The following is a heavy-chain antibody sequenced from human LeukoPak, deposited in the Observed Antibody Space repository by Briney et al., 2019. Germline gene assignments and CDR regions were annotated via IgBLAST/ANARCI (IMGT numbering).Heavy chain of an antibody. CDR1: AGSISSGGDY. V-gene: IGHV4-31*03. J-gene: IGHJ4*02. CDR2: IYYSRST. CDR3: ARGVPLSSSWEITFDC. D-gene: IGHD6-13*01. Sequence: TPSETLSLTCTVSAGSISSGGDYWSWIRQQPGKGLQWIGYIYYSRSTYYNPALKSRVTISVDTSKNQFSLKLSSVTAAETAVYYCARGVPLSSSWEITFDCWGQGTLVTVS.